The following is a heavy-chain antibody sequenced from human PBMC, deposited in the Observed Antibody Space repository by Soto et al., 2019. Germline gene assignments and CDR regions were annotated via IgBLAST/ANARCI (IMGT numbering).Heavy chain of an antibody. J-gene: IGHJ3*01. CDR1: GFTFSNHA. V-gene: IGHV3-23*01. Sequence: EVQLLESGGGLVEPGGSLRLSCAAFGFTFSNHAMSWVRQAPGQGLEWVSGVRGGGSTTYYADSVKDRFTITRDESRNTLYLRLHSLRPEDTARYYCAESRRLGAIGLEAFGVWGPGTVVAVSS. CDR3: AESRRLGAIGLEAFGV. CDR2: VRGGGSTT. D-gene: IGHD2-2*02.